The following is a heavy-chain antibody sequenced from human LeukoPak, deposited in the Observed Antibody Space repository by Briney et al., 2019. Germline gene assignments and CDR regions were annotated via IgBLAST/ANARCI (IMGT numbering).Heavy chain of an antibody. V-gene: IGHV4-59*01. D-gene: IGHD2-2*01. J-gene: IGHJ5*02. CDR1: GGSISSYY. CDR2: IYYSGST. Sequence: PSETLSLTCTVSGGSISSYYWSWVRQPPGKGLEWIGYIYYSGSTNYNPSLTSRVIISVGTSKNQFSLKLSSVTAADTAVYYCARVRSTCSSTSCPNWFDPWGQGTLVTVSS. CDR3: ARVRSTCSSTSCPNWFDP.